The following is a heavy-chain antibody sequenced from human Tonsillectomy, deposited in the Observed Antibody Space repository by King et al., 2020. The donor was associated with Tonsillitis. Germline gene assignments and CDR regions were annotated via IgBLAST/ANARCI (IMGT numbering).Heavy chain of an antibody. CDR3: ARTTIFGVVIIDPFDI. V-gene: IGHV2-5*02. CDR1: EFSLSTSGVG. Sequence: TLKESGPTLVKPTQTLTLTCTFSEFSLSTSGVGVGWIRQPPGKALEWLSLIYWDDDKRYSPSLKNRLTITKDTFKNQVVLTMTNMDPLDTATYYCARTTIFGVVIIDPFDIWGQGTMVTVSS. J-gene: IGHJ3*02. D-gene: IGHD3-3*01. CDR2: IYWDDDK.